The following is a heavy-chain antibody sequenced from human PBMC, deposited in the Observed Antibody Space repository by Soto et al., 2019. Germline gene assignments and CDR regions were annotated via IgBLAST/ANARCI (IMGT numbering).Heavy chain of an antibody. CDR3: ARDPSYFDF. CDR2: ISSTSSYI. Sequence: GGSLRLSCAASGFSFSDYYMNWIRQAPGKGLEWVSSISSTSSYIYYADSVRGRFTISRDNAKNSLYLQLNSLRAEDTAVYYCARDPSYFDFWGQGTLVTVSS. J-gene: IGHJ4*02. V-gene: IGHV3-21*01. CDR1: GFSFSDYY.